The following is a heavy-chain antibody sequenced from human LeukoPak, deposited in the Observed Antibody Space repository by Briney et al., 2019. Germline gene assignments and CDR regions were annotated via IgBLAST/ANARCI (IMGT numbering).Heavy chain of an antibody. D-gene: IGHD3-10*01. CDR1: GFTFSSYG. CDR2: ISSSGSTI. V-gene: IGHV3-48*03. J-gene: IGHJ4*02. CDR3: ARDLIGGYYGSGSYPDPFDY. Sequence: GGSLRLSCAASGFTFSSYGMNWVRQAPGKGLEWVSYISSSGSTIYYADSVKGRFTISRDNAKNSLYLQMNSLRAEDTAVYYCARDLIGGYYGSGSYPDPFDYWGQGTLVTVSS.